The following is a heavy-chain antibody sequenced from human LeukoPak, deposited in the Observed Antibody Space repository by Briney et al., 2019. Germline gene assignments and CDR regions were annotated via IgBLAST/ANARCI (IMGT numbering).Heavy chain of an antibody. Sequence: SETLSLTCAVYGGSFSGYYWSWIRQPPGKGLEWIGEINHSGSTNYNPSLKSRVTISVDTSKNQFSLKLSSVTAADTAVYYCARSRRRLLWFGELSYWGQGTLVTVSS. CDR3: ARSRRRLLWFGELSY. V-gene: IGHV4-34*01. CDR1: GGSFSGYY. D-gene: IGHD3-10*01. J-gene: IGHJ4*02. CDR2: INHSGST.